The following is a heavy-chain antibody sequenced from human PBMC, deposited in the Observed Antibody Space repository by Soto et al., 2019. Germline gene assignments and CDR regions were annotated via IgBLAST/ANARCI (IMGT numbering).Heavy chain of an antibody. J-gene: IGHJ4*02. V-gene: IGHV3-23*01. CDR2: LTGSGDST. CDR3: AKGTAVSTGDMAY. CDR1: GFTFSSFA. Sequence: EVQLLESGGGLVQPGGSLRLSCAASGFTFSSFAMTWVRQAPGKGLEWVSSLTGSGDSTYYADSVKGRFTISRDNSKNTRYPQMNSLRADDTALSSCAKGTAVSTGDMAYWGQGTLVTVSS. D-gene: IGHD4-17*01.